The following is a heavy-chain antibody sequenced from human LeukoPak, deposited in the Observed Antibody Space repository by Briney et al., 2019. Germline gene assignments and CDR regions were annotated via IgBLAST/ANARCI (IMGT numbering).Heavy chain of an antibody. D-gene: IGHD2-21*02. J-gene: IGHJ5*02. V-gene: IGHV4-59*01. CDR2: IYYRGST. Sequence: SETLSLTCTVSGGSISSYYWSWIRQPPGKGLEWIGYIYYRGSTNYNPSLKSRVTISVDTSKNQFSLKLSSVTAADTAVYYCARDPGMCGSDCSRSIAGWFDPWGQGTLVTVSS. CDR1: GGSISSYY. CDR3: ARDPGMCGSDCSRSIAGWFDP.